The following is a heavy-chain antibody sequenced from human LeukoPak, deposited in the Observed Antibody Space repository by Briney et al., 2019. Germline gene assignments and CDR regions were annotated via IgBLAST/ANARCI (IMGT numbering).Heavy chain of an antibody. D-gene: IGHD2-2*01. CDR1: GFTFSNAW. J-gene: IGHJ4*02. V-gene: IGHV3-15*01. CDR2: IKSKTDGGTT. Sequence: GGSLRLSCAASGFTFSNAWMSWVRQAPGMGLEWVGRIKSKTDGGTTDYAAPVKGRFAISRDDSKNTLYLQMNSLKTEDTAVYYCTTGLVVVPAATALDYWGQGTLVTVSS. CDR3: TTGLVVVPAATALDY.